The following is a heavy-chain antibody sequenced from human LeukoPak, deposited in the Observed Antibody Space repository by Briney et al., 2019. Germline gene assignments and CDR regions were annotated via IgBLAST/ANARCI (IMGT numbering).Heavy chain of an antibody. V-gene: IGHV4-34*01. D-gene: IGHD3-9*01. CDR2: INHSGST. CDR1: GGSFSGYY. CDR3: ARPYDILTGYYNERAAFDI. J-gene: IGHJ3*02. Sequence: PSETLSLTCAVYGGSFSGYYWSWIRQPPGKGLEWIGEINHSGSTNYNPSLKSRVTISVDTSKNQFSLKLSSVTAADTAVYYCARPYDILTGYYNERAAFDIWGQGTMVTVSS.